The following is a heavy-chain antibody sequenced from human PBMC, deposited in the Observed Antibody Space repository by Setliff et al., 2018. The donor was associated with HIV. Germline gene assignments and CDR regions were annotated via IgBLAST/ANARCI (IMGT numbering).Heavy chain of an antibody. CDR3: ARDIWAYGLMGS. Sequence: TSETLSLTCAVSGGSISSSNWWSWVRQPQGKGLEWIGEIYFSGHTNYNPSLKSRVTLSLDNSKNQFSLKLTSVTAADTAVYYCARDIWAYGLMGSWSQGTLVTVSS. V-gene: IGHV4-4*02. CDR1: GGSISSSNW. J-gene: IGHJ5*02. D-gene: IGHD4-17*01. CDR2: IYFSGHT.